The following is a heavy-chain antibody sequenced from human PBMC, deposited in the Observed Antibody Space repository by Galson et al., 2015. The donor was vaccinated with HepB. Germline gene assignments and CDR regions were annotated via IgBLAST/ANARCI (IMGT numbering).Heavy chain of an antibody. J-gene: IGHJ4*02. Sequence: SVKVSCKASGGTFSNYAFSWVRQAPGQRLEWMGVIIPIFRTPKYAQKFQGRVTITADESTTTVYMELSSLRSEDTAVYYCARWAEYCSTANCYFPLDYWGQGTLVTVSS. CDR1: GGTFSNYA. CDR3: ARWAEYCSTANCYFPLDY. D-gene: IGHD2-2*01. V-gene: IGHV1-69*13. CDR2: IIPIFRTP.